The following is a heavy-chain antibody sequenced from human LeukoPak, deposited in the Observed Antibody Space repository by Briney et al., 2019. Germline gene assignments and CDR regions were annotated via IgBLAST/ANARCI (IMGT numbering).Heavy chain of an antibody. CDR1: GGSISSHY. D-gene: IGHD6-6*01. Sequence: SETLSLTCTVSGGSISSHYGSWIRQPPGKGLEWIGYIYYSGSTNYNPSLKSRVTLSVDTSKNQFSLKLSSVTAADTAVYYCARGWQLVGYYFDYWGQGTLVTVSS. V-gene: IGHV4-59*11. CDR2: IYYSGST. J-gene: IGHJ4*02. CDR3: ARGWQLVGYYFDY.